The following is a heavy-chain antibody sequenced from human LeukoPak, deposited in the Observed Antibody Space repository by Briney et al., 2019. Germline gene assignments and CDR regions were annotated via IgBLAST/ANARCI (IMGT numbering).Heavy chain of an antibody. D-gene: IGHD2-2*01. CDR1: GYTFTGYY. V-gene: IGHV1-2*02. CDR3: ARERVGYCSSTSCPDAFDI. CDR2: INPNSGGT. J-gene: IGHJ3*02. Sequence: ASVKVSCKASGYTFTGYYMHWVRQAPGQGLEWMGWINPNSGGTNYAQKFQGRVTMTRDTSISTAYMELSSLRSEDTAVYYCARERVGYCSSTSCPDAFDIWGQGTMVTVSS.